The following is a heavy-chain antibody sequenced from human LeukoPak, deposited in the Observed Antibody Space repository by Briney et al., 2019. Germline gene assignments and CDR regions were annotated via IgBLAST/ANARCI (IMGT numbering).Heavy chain of an antibody. CDR1: GFTFSSYA. CDR3: VVVNPPVGDY. Sequence: WGSLRLSCAASGFTFSSYAMHWVRQAPGKGLEWVAVISYDGSNKYYADSVKGRFTISRDNSKNTLYLQMNSLRAEDTAVYYCVVVNPPVGDYWGQGTLVTVSS. J-gene: IGHJ4*02. D-gene: IGHD3-22*01. V-gene: IGHV3-30*01. CDR2: ISYDGSNK.